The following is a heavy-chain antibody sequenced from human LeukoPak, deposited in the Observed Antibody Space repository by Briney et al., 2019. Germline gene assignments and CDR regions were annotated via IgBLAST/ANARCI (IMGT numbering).Heavy chain of an antibody. CDR2: IIPIYGTT. V-gene: IGHV1-69*13. CDR3: ARVDPIVGAIQGDAFDI. CDR1: AATFDNYA. D-gene: IGHD1-26*01. Sequence: GASVKVSCKTSAATFDNYAINWVRQAPGQGLEWVGLIIPIYGTTNFAQRFQGRVSITADESSYTAYLDLDSLTSEDTAVFYCARVDPIVGAIQGDAFDIWGQGTMVAVSS. J-gene: IGHJ3*02.